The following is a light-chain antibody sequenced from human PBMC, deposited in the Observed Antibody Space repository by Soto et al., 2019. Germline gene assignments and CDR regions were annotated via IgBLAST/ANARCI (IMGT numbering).Light chain of an antibody. CDR3: QQYHNLPLT. CDR2: DAS. J-gene: IGKJ5*01. Sequence: DIQMTQSPSSLSSSVGYRFTITCQATQDIRKYLNWYQQKPGKAPKLLIYDASSLETGVPSRFSGSGSGTDFTFTITSLQPEDFATYYCQQYHNLPLTFGQGTRLEIK. V-gene: IGKV1-33*01. CDR1: QDIRKY.